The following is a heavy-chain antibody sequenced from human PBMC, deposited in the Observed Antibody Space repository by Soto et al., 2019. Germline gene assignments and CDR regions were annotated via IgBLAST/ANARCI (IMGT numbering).Heavy chain of an antibody. V-gene: IGHV3-30*18. CDR1: GFTFSSYG. J-gene: IGHJ3*02. CDR3: AKDYHYYGSGSYYNDPGSDAFDI. CDR2: ISYDGSNK. Sequence: SGGSLRLSCAASGFTFSSYGMHWVRQAPGKGLEWVAVISYDGSNKYYADSVKGRFTISRDNSKNTLYLQMNSLRAEDTAVYYCAKDYHYYGSGSYYNDPGSDAFDIWGQGTMVTVSS. D-gene: IGHD3-10*01.